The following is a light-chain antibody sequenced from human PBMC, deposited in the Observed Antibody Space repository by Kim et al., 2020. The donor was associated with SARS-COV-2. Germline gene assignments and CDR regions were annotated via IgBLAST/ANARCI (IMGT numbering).Light chain of an antibody. Sequence: DIQMTQSPSSLSASVGDRVTITCQASQDISNYLNWYQQKPGKAPKLLIYDASNLETGVPSRFSGSGSGTDFTFTISSLQPEDIATFYCQHYDNLPPLTFVGGTKVDIK. CDR1: QDISNY. J-gene: IGKJ4*01. CDR3: QHYDNLPPLT. V-gene: IGKV1-33*01. CDR2: DAS.